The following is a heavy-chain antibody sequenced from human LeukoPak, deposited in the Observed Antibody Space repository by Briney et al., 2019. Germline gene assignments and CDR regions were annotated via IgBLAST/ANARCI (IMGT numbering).Heavy chain of an antibody. V-gene: IGHV4-4*07. CDR2: FYSGGSA. CDR1: GRSISSYY. Sequence: SEALSPTCTVSGRSISSYYWGWIRQHAGKGLGWIGRFYSGGSADYNPSLKSRVTMSVDTSKNQSSLKLSSVTAADTAVYYCARVYSGYDLPGSLANYYFDYWGQGTLVTVSS. CDR3: ARVYSGYDLPGSLANYYFDY. J-gene: IGHJ4*02. D-gene: IGHD5-12*01.